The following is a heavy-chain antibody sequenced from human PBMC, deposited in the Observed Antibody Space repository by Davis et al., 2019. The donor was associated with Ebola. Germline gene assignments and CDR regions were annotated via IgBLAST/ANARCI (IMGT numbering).Heavy chain of an antibody. D-gene: IGHD2-15*01. V-gene: IGHV1-69*13. CDR3: ARDQVPGYCSGGSCYGGLIY. CDR2: IIPIFGTA. CDR1: GGTFSSYA. Sequence: AASVKVSCKASGGTFSSYAISWVRQAPGQGLEWMGGIIPIFGTANYVQKFQGRVTITADESTSTAYMELSSLRSEDTAVYYCARDQVPGYCSGGSCYGGLIYWGQGTLVTVSS. J-gene: IGHJ4*02.